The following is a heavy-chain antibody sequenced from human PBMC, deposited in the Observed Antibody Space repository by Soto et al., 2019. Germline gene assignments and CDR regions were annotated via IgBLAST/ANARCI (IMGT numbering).Heavy chain of an antibody. CDR2: IIPIFGTA. CDR1: GGTFSSYA. CDR3: ARDLGTVRAQGFDY. D-gene: IGHD1-1*01. J-gene: IGHJ4*02. V-gene: IGHV1-69*13. Sequence: AVKVSCKASGGTFSSYAISWVRQAPGQGLEWMGGIIPIFGTANYAQKFQGRVTITADESTSTAYMELSSLRSEDTAVYYCARDLGTVRAQGFDYWGQGTLVTVSS.